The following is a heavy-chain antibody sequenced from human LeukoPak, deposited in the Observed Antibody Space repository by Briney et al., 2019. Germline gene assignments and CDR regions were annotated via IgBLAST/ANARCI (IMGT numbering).Heavy chain of an antibody. CDR2: IIPIFGTA. V-gene: IGHV1-69*13. D-gene: IGHD6-19*01. CDR1: GGTFSSYA. Sequence: GASVKVSCKASGGTFSSYAISWVRQAPGQGLEWMGGIIPIFGTANYAQKFQGRVTITADESTSTAYMELSSLRSEDTAVYYCARDSSGWRNFDYWGQGTLVTVSS. J-gene: IGHJ4*02. CDR3: ARDSSGWRNFDY.